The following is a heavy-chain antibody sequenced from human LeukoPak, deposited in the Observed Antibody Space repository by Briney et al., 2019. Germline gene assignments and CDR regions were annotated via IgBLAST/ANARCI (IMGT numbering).Heavy chain of an antibody. D-gene: IGHD2-8*01. Sequence: GESLKISCKGSGYSFTSYWIGWVRRMPGKGLEWMGIIYPGDSDTRYSPSFQGQVTISADKPISTAYLQWSSLKASDIAMYYCARHKKRMYGRTAQNWFDPWGQGTLVTVSS. CDR1: GYSFTSYW. CDR2: IYPGDSDT. V-gene: IGHV5-51*01. CDR3: ARHKKRMYGRTAQNWFDP. J-gene: IGHJ5*02.